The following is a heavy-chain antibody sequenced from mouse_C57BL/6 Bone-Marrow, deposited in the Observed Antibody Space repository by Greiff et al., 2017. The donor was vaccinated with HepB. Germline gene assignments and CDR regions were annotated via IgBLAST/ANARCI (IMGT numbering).Heavy chain of an antibody. CDR1: GFTFSSYA. CDR3: ARDQRGYTMADY. J-gene: IGHJ2*01. Sequence: EVQLVESGGGLVKPGGSLKLSCAASGFTFSSYAMSWVRQTPEKRLEWVATISDGGSYTYYPDNVKGRFTISRDNAKNNLYLQMSHLKSEDTAMYYCARDQRGYTMADYWGQGTTLTVSS. V-gene: IGHV5-4*01. D-gene: IGHD1-1*02. CDR2: ISDGGSYT.